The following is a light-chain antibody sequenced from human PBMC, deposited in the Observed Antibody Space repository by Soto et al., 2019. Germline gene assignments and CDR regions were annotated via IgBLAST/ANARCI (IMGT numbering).Light chain of an antibody. CDR3: SSYTSSSTRV. J-gene: IGLJ1*01. CDR2: DVS. V-gene: IGLV2-14*01. Sequence: QSALTQPASVSGSPGPSITISCTGTSSEVCGYNYVSWYQQHPGKAPKLMIYDVSNRPSGVSNRFSGSKSGNTASLTISGLQAEDEADYYCSSYTSSSTRVFGTGTKVTVL. CDR1: SSEVCGYNY.